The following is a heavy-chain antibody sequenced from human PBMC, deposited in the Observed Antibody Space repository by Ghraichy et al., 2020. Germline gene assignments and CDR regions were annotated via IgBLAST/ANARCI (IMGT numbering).Heavy chain of an antibody. J-gene: IGHJ4*02. D-gene: IGHD4-17*01. Sequence: ASVKVSCKASGYTLTGYHMHWVQQAPGQGLEWMGWINPNSGGTTYAQKFRGRVTMTSDTSISTAYMDLNRLSSDDTAVYYCARVRHGDYDGSFDYWGQGTLVTVSS. CDR2: INPNSGGT. CDR3: ARVRHGDYDGSFDY. CDR1: GYTLTGYH. V-gene: IGHV1-2*02.